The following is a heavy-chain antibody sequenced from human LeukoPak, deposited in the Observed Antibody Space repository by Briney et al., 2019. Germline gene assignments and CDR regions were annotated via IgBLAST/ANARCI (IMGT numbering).Heavy chain of an antibody. D-gene: IGHD2-2*02. J-gene: IGHJ4*02. CDR3: AKWGQIVVVPAAINLAYYFDY. V-gene: IGHV3-48*01. CDR1: GFRFSDYS. CDR2: VGIDSGNT. Sequence: AGGSLRLSCAASGFRFSDYSMNWVRQAPGKGLEWISYVGIDSGNTNYADSVKGRFTISGDKAKNSLCLQMNSLRVEDTAVYYCAKWGQIVVVPAAINLAYYFDYWGQGTLVTVSS.